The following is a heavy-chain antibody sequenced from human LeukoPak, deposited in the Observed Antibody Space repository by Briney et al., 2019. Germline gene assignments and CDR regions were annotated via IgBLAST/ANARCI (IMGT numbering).Heavy chain of an antibody. CDR2: IIPIFGTA. J-gene: IGHJ5*02. D-gene: IGHD3-22*01. V-gene: IGHV1-69*13. CDR3: ARDSYYDSSGYIPRYNWFDP. CDR1: GGTFSSYA. Sequence: ASVTVSCKASGGTFSSYAISWVRQAPGQGLEWMGGIIPIFGTANYAQKFQGRVTITADESTSTAYMELSSLRSEDTAVYYCARDSYYDSSGYIPRYNWFDPWGQGTLVTVSS.